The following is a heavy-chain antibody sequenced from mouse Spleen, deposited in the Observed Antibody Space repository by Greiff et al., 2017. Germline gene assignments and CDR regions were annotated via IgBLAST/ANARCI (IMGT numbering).Heavy chain of an antibody. Sequence: VQLQQSGPGLVAPSQSLSITCTVSGFSLTGYGVNWVRQPPGKGLEWLGMIWGDGSTDYNSALKSRLSISKDNSKSQVFLKMNSLQTDDTARYYCARALLRYHYFDYWGQGTTLTVSS. CDR2: IWGDGST. V-gene: IGHV2-6-7*01. CDR3: ARALLRYHYFDY. D-gene: IGHD1-1*01. J-gene: IGHJ2*01. CDR1: GFSLTGYG.